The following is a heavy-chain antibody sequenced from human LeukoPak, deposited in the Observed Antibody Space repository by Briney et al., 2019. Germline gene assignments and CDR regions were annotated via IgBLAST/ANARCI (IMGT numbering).Heavy chain of an antibody. D-gene: IGHD1-26*01. Sequence: GGSLRLSCAASGFTFSSYGMHWVRQAPGKGLEWVAVISYDGSNKYYADSVRGRFTISRDNSKNTLYLQMNSLRAEDTAVYYCAKGAIVGATHTNYFDYWGQGTLVTVSS. V-gene: IGHV3-30*18. CDR2: ISYDGSNK. CDR3: AKGAIVGATHTNYFDY. J-gene: IGHJ4*02. CDR1: GFTFSSYG.